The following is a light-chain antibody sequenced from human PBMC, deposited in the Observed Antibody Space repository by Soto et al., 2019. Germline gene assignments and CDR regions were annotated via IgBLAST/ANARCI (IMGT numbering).Light chain of an antibody. CDR2: GAS. CDR1: QSVSSY. CDR3: QQYAESPIT. J-gene: IGKJ5*01. V-gene: IGKV3-20*01. Sequence: EMCLTQSRAPLSLSLGEGATLSCRASQSVSSYLAWYQQKPGQAPRLLIYGASSRATGIPDRFSGSGSGTDFTLTISRLEPEDIAVFYCQQYAESPITFGQGTRLEIK.